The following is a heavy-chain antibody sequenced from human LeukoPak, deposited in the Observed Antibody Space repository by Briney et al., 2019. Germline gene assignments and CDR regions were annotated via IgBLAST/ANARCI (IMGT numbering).Heavy chain of an antibody. D-gene: IGHD2-2*02. J-gene: IGHJ6*03. Sequence: PGGSLRLSCAASGFTFSGYWMHWVRQAPGKGLVWVSHIHSDGSSTTYADSVKGRFTISRDNAKNTLYLQMSSLRDEDTAVYYCARECTSCYTIRHRVRRESYYYMDVWGKGTTVTVSS. CDR1: GFTFSGYW. CDR3: ARECTSCYTIRHRVRRESYYYMDV. V-gene: IGHV3-74*01. CDR2: IHSDGSST.